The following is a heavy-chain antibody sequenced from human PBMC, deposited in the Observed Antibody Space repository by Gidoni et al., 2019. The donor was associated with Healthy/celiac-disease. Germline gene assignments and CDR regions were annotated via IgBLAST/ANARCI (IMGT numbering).Heavy chain of an antibody. J-gene: IGHJ6*02. CDR2: IYSGGST. D-gene: IGHD2-21*01. CDR1: GFTVSSNY. V-gene: IGHV3-66*01. CDR3: ARVVMATIRPYYYYGMDV. Sequence: EVQLVESGGGLVQPGGSLRLSCAASGFTVSSNYMSWVRQAPGKGLEWVSVIYSGGSTYYADSVKGRFTISRDNSKNTLYLQMNSLRAEDTAVYYCARVVMATIRPYYYYGMDVWGQGTTVTVSS.